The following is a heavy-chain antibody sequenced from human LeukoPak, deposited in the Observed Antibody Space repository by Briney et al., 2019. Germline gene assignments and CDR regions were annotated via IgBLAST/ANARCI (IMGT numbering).Heavy chain of an antibody. J-gene: IGHJ3*02. CDR3: ARQDILTGYSKGDVFDI. CDR1: GYSFTRYW. CDR2: IYPGDSDT. V-gene: IGHV5-51*01. Sequence: GQPRKISAKGSGYSFTRYWIGWVGQMPGKGLEWMGIIYPGDSDTRYTPSSQGQVTSSADKSTSPAYRQWSSLNASDTAMYHCARQDILTGYSKGDVFDIWGQERMVTVS. D-gene: IGHD3-9*01.